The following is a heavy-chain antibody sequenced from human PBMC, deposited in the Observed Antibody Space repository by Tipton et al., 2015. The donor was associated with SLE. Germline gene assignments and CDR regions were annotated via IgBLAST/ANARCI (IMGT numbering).Heavy chain of an antibody. CDR3: AREAEGYYGSGSSDY. V-gene: IGHV4-34*01. Sequence: TLSLTCAVYGGSFSGYYWSWIRQPPGKGLEWIGEINHSGSTNYNPSLKSRVTISVDTSKNQFSLKLSSVTAADTAVYYCAREAEGYYGSGSSDYWGQGTLVTVSS. CDR2: INHSGST. D-gene: IGHD3-10*01. J-gene: IGHJ4*02. CDR1: GGSFSGYY.